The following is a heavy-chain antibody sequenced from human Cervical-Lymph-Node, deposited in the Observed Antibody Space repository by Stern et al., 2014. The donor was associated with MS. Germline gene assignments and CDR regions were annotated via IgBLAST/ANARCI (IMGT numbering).Heavy chain of an antibody. CDR3: VAYASGDNINH. CDR1: GFTFSRNG. J-gene: IGHJ5*02. D-gene: IGHD6-19*01. Sequence: VQLVESGGGVVPPGRSLRLSCAASGFTFSRNGMHWVRQAPGQGLEWVAVIWYDGSNDKYVDSVKGRFTISRDNSKNTLYLQMNSLRVEDTAVYYCVAYASGDNINHWGQGTLVTVSS. CDR2: IWYDGSND. V-gene: IGHV3-33*03.